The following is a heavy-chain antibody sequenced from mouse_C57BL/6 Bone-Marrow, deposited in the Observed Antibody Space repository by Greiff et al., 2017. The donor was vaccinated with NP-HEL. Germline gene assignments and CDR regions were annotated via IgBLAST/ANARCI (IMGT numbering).Heavy chain of an antibody. CDR3: TRSTVVAFDY. J-gene: IGHJ2*01. Sequence: VKLQDSGAELVRPGASVTLSCKASGYTFTDYEMHWVKQTPVHGLEWIGAIDPETGGTAYNQKFKGKAILTADKSSSTAYMELRSLTSEDSAVYYCTRSTVVAFDYWGQGTTLTVSS. V-gene: IGHV1-15*01. D-gene: IGHD1-1*01. CDR1: GYTFTDYE. CDR2: IDPETGGT.